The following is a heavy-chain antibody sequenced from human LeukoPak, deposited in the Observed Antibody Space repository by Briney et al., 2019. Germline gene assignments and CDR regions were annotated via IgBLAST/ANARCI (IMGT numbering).Heavy chain of an antibody. D-gene: IGHD3-10*01. CDR1: GYTFTTYG. CDR2: ISGSNGNT. J-gene: IGHJ4*02. Sequence: ASVKVSCKPSGYTFTTYGISWVRQAPGQGLEWIAWISGSNGNTKYAQKVQGRVTMTTDTSTTTAYMEVRSLRSDDTAVYYCARDRDRMVQGVTALFDYWGQGTLVTVSS. V-gene: IGHV1-18*04. CDR3: ARDRDRMVQGVTALFDY.